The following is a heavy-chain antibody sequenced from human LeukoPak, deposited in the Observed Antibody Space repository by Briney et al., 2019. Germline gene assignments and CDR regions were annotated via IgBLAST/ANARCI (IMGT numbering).Heavy chain of an antibody. V-gene: IGHV3-11*01. CDR2: ISSSGSTI. CDR1: GFTFSDYY. CDR3: ARVEYYYDSSGYFDY. D-gene: IGHD3-22*01. J-gene: IGHJ4*02. Sequence: PGGSLRLSCAASGFTFSDYYMSWIRQAPGKGLEWVSYISSSGSTIYYADSVEGRFTISRDNAKNSLYLQMNSLRAEDTAVYYCARVEYYYDSSGYFDYWGQGTLVTVSS.